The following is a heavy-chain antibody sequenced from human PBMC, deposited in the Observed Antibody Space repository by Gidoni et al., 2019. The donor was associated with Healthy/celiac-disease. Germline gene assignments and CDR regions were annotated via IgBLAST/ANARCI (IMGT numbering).Heavy chain of an antibody. Sequence: EVQLLESGGGLVQPGGSLRLSCAASGFTFSSYAMGWVRPAPGKGLEWVSAISGSGGSTYFADSVKGRFTISRDNSKNTLYLQMNSLRAEDTAVYYCARTRTPRYYYYDYGMDVWGQGTTVTVSS. V-gene: IGHV3-23*01. CDR2: ISGSGGST. CDR1: GFTFSSYA. CDR3: ARTRTPRYYYYDYGMDV. J-gene: IGHJ6*02. D-gene: IGHD3-10*01.